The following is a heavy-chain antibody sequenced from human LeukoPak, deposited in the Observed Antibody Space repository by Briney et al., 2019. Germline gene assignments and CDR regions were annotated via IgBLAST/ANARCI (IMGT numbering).Heavy chain of an antibody. J-gene: IGHJ3*02. CDR1: GYTFTSYG. CDR2: ISAYNGNT. D-gene: IGHD3-22*01. Sequence: GASVKVSCKASGYTFTSYGISWVRQAPGQGLEWMGWISAYNGNTNYAQKLQGRVTMTTDTSTSTAYMELRSLRSDDTAVYYCASSYYYDSSGHYLPSAFDIWGQGTMVTVSS. V-gene: IGHV1-18*01. CDR3: ASSYYYDSSGHYLPSAFDI.